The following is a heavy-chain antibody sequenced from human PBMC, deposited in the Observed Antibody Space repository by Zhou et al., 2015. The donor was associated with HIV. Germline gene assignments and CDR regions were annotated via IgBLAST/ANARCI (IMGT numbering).Heavy chain of an antibody. CDR3: ARDDGLREIHDYYYYGMDV. CDR2: IIPIFGTA. Sequence: QVQLVQSGAEVKKPGSSVKVSCKASGGTFSSYAISWVRQAPGQGLEWMGGIIPIFGTANYAQKFQGRVTITADESTSTAYMELSSLRSEDTAVYYCARDDGLREIHDYYYYGMDVWGQGTTGHRLL. D-gene: IGHD2-15*01. V-gene: IGHV1-69*01. CDR1: GGTFSSYA. J-gene: IGHJ6*02.